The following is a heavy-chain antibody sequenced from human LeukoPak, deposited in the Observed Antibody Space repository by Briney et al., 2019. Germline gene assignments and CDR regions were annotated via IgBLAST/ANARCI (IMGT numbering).Heavy chain of an antibody. CDR2: ISSSGSTI. V-gene: IGHV3-48*03. CDR3: ERVRRYCSSTSCYDSGMDV. CDR1: RFTFSSYE. J-gene: IGHJ6*02. D-gene: IGHD2-2*01. Sequence: PAVSLRLSCAASRFTFSSYEMNWVRQAQGKGLKWVSYISSSGSTIYYADSVKGRFTISRDNAKNSLYLQMNSLRAEDTAVYYCERVRRYCSSTSCYDSGMDVWGQGTTVTVSS.